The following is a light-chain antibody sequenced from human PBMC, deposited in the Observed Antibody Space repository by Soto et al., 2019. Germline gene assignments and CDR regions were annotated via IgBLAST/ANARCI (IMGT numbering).Light chain of an antibody. J-gene: IGLJ7*01. CDR2: DTT. V-gene: IGLV7-46*01. CDR3: LLSYGGVQRV. Sequence: QAMVTQEPSVTVSPGGTVTLTCGSSTGPVTTGHYPYWFQRKPGQAPRTLIYDTTNKHSWTPARFSGSLLGGKAALTLSGAQPEDEAEYYCLLSYGGVQRVFGGGTQLTVL. CDR1: TGPVTTGHY.